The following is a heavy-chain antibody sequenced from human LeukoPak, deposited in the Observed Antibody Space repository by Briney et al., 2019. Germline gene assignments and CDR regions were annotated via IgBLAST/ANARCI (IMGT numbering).Heavy chain of an antibody. CDR1: GYSLTSYW. Sequence: GESLQISCKGSGYSLTSYWIGWVRQMPGKGLEWMGIIYPGDSDTRYSPSFQGQVTISADESISTAYLQWSSLKASDTAMYYCARHGYYDSSGYFYYYYGMDVWGQGTTVTVSS. CDR3: ARHGYYDSSGYFYYYYGMDV. D-gene: IGHD3-22*01. V-gene: IGHV5-51*01. J-gene: IGHJ6*02. CDR2: IYPGDSDT.